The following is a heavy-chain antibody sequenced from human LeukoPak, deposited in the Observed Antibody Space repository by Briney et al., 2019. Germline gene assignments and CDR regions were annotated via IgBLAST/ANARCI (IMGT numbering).Heavy chain of an antibody. Sequence: GGSLRLSCAASGFTFSSYWMSWVRQAPGKGLEWVANIKQDGSEKYYVDSVKGRFTISRDNAKNSLYLQMNSLRAEDTAVYYCARESVWSGYYTDDYWGQGTLVTVSS. V-gene: IGHV3-7*01. CDR1: GFTFSSYW. CDR3: ARESVWSGYYTDDY. J-gene: IGHJ4*02. CDR2: IKQDGSEK. D-gene: IGHD3-3*01.